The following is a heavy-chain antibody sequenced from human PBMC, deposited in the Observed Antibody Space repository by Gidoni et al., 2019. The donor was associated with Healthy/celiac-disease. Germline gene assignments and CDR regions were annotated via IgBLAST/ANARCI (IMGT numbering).Heavy chain of an antibody. D-gene: IGHD3-10*01. J-gene: IGHJ4*02. CDR2: ISYDGSNK. Sequence: QVQLVESGGGVVQPGRSLRLSCAASGFTFSSYGMHWVRQAPGKGLEWVAVISYDGSNKYYADSVKGRFTISRDNSKNTLYLQMNSMRAEDTAVYYCAKDMRNLGYYYGSGSDYWGQGTLVTVFS. CDR1: GFTFSSYG. V-gene: IGHV3-30*18. CDR3: AKDMRNLGYYYGSGSDY.